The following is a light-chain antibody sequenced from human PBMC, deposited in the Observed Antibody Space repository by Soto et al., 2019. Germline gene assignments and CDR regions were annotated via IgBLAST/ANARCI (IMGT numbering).Light chain of an antibody. CDR1: QSVSSY. V-gene: IGKV3-11*01. CDR3: QQRSNWPLT. J-gene: IGKJ4*01. Sequence: EIVLTQFPATLSLSPGERATLSCRASQSVSSYLAWYQQKPAQAPRLLIYDASNRATGIPARFSGSGSGTDFTLTINSLEPEDVAVYYCQQRSNWPLTFGGGTKVEIK. CDR2: DAS.